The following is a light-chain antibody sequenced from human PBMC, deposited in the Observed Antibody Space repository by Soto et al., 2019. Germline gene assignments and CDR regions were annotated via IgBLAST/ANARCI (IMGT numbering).Light chain of an antibody. Sequence: QSVLTQPASVSGSPGQSITISCTGTSSDIGRYEYVSWYQQYPGKAPKLIIYDVNNRPSGVSNRFSGSKSGNAASLPISGLQAEDAADYYCNSMTTSSSSRFVFGTGTKLTVL. CDR3: NSMTTSSSSRFV. J-gene: IGLJ1*01. CDR1: SSDIGRYEY. CDR2: DVN. V-gene: IGLV2-14*01.